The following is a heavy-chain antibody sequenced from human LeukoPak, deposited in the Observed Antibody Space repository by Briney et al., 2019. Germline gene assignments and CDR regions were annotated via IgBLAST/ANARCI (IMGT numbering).Heavy chain of an antibody. CDR2: IYYSGST. CDR1: GGSISSHY. CDR3: ARGGYGDHFDY. J-gene: IGHJ4*02. V-gene: IGHV4-59*11. Sequence: SETLSLTCTVPGGSISSHYWSWIRQPPGKGLEWIGYIYYSGSTNYNPSLKSRVTISVDTSKNQFSLTLSSVTAADSAVYYCARGGYGDHFDYWGQGTLVTVSS. D-gene: IGHD4-17*01.